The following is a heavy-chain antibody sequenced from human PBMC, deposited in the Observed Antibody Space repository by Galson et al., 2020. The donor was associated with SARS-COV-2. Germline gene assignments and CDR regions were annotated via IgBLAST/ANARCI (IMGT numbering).Heavy chain of an antibody. J-gene: IGHJ3*02. V-gene: IGHV2-5*01. D-gene: IGHD3-22*01. CDR2: IYWSDDK. CDR3: ARQFYYDSPDAFDI. Sequence: SGPTLVKPTQTLTLTCTFSGFSLSSSGVGVGWIRQPPGKALEWLALIYWSDDKRYSPSLKSRLTITKDPSKNHVVLTMTNMDPVDTATYYCARQFYYDSPDAFDIWGRGTMVTISS. CDR1: GFSLSSSGVG.